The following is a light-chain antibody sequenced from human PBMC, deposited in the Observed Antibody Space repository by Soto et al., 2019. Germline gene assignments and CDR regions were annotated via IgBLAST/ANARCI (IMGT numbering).Light chain of an antibody. V-gene: IGKV3-15*01. J-gene: IGKJ5*01. CDR3: HQYNKWPPIT. CDR1: HSVRSD. CDR2: DAS. Sequence: EIVMTQSPATLYVSPGERATLSCRASHSVRSDLAWYQQKPGQSPRLLIFDASTRATGIPARFSGSGSGTEFTLTISNLQSEDFAVYYCHQYNKWPPITFGQGTRLEIK.